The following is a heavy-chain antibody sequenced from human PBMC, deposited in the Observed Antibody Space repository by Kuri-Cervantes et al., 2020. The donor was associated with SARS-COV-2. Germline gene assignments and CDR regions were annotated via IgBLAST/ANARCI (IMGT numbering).Heavy chain of an antibody. CDR3: ATVGDYYDSSAYFEY. CDR2: INPNSGGT. Sequence: ASVKVSCKASGYTFSAYCMHWVRQAPGQGLEWMGRINPNSGGTNYAQNFQGRVTMTRDTSISTAYMELSSLRSDDTAFYYCATVGDYYDSSAYFEYWGQGTLVTVSS. CDR1: GYTFSAYC. J-gene: IGHJ4*02. V-gene: IGHV1-2*06. D-gene: IGHD3-22*01.